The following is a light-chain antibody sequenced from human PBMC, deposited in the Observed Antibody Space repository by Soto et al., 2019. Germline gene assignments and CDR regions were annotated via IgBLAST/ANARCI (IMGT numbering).Light chain of an antibody. Sequence: EIVSTQSPATLSLSPGERATLSCRASQSVSSYLAWYQRKPGQAPRLLIYDASNRATGIPARFSGSGSGTDFTLTISSLEPEDFAVYYCQQYNNWPRVTFGQGTRLEIK. V-gene: IGKV3-11*01. J-gene: IGKJ5*01. CDR2: DAS. CDR1: QSVSSY. CDR3: QQYNNWPRVT.